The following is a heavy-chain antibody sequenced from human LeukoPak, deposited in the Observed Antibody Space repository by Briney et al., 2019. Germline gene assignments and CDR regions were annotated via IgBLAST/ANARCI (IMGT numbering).Heavy chain of an antibody. CDR2: VPNDGSYK. CDR1: GFTFSSYG. V-gene: IGHV3-33*01. J-gene: IGHJ3*02. Sequence: GMSLRLSCAASGFTFSSYGMHWVRQAPGRGLEWVAVVPNDGSYKYYADSVKGRLTIFRDNAKNTLYLQMNSLRVEDTAVYYCARDDDKPDNCFDIWGQGTLVTVSS. CDR3: ARDDDKPDNCFDI. D-gene: IGHD1-1*01.